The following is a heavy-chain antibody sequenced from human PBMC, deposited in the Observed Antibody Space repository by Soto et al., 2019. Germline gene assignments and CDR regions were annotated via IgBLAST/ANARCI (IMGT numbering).Heavy chain of an antibody. D-gene: IGHD6-19*01. CDR1: GFTFSSYG. CDR3: AKRAPSLDSRGWYGGVVDY. V-gene: IGHV3-30*18. Sequence: QVQLVESGGGVVQPGRSLRLSCAASGFTFSSYGMHWVRQAPGKGLEWVAVISYDGSNKYYADSVKGRFTISRDNSKNALYLQMNSLRAEDTAVYYCAKRAPSLDSRGWYGGVVDYWGQGTLVTVSS. J-gene: IGHJ4*02. CDR2: ISYDGSNK.